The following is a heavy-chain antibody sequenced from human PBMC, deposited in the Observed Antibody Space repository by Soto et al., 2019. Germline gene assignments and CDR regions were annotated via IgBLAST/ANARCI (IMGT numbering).Heavy chain of an antibody. CDR2: INGSGGST. D-gene: IGHD3-16*01. CDR1: GFTFSSYA. V-gene: IGHV3-23*01. CDR3: VTAFSYRLDY. Sequence: PGGSLRLSCAASGFTFSSYAMSWVRQAPGKGLEWVSAINGSGGSTYYADSVKGRFTISRDNSKNTLYLQMNSLRAEDTAVYYCVTAFSYRLDYWGQGTLVTVSS. J-gene: IGHJ4*02.